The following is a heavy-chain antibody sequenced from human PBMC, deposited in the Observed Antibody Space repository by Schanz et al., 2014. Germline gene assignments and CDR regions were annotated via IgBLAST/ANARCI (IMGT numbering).Heavy chain of an antibody. D-gene: IGHD5-12*01. Sequence: QVQLVESGGGVVQPGRSLRLSCAASGFTFSSYAVHWVRQAPDKGLVWVAVTSSDGSLKYYADSVKGRFTISRDNSRDRVYLKMNTLRGEDTAVYSCARGGRGGYPGRVFDIGGQGKMVTASS. V-gene: IGHV3-30*04. J-gene: IGHJ3*02. CDR1: GFTFSSYA. CDR2: TSSDGSLK. CDR3: ARGGRGGYPGRVFDI.